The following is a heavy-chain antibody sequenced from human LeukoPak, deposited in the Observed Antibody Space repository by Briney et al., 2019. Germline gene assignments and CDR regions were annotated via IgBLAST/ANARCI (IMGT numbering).Heavy chain of an antibody. CDR2: IYYSGST. D-gene: IGHD5-18*01. CDR1: GGSISSSSYY. V-gene: IGHV4-39*07. CDR3: ASTRSEDTAMGNFDY. J-gene: IGHJ4*02. Sequence: PSETLSLTCTVSGGSISSSSYYWGWIRQPPGKGLEWIGSIYYSGSTYYNPSLKSRVTISVDTSKNQFSLKLSSVTAADTAVYYCASTRSEDTAMGNFDYWGQGTLVTVSS.